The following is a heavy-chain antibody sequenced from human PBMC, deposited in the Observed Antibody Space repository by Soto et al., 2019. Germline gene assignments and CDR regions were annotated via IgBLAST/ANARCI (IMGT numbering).Heavy chain of an antibody. D-gene: IGHD4-17*01. CDR1: GSTFPSST. Sequence: QFQLVQSGAEVKKPGASVKVSCKASGSTFPSSTVSWVRQAPGQGLEWMGWINAHNGNTKYAQKFQGRRTMTTDTSTGTGYMELRSLRSDDTAIYFCAIADYGDPDYWGQGTLVTVSS. CDR2: INAHNGNT. V-gene: IGHV1-18*01. CDR3: AIADYGDPDY. J-gene: IGHJ4*02.